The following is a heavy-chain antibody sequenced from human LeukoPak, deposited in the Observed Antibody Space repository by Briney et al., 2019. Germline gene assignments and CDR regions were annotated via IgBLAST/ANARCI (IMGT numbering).Heavy chain of an antibody. J-gene: IGHJ5*02. CDR1: GFTFSSYW. Sequence: GGSLRLSCAASGFTFSSYWMSWVRQAPGKGLEWVANIKQDGSEKYYVDSVKGRFTISRDNSKNTLYLQMNSLRAEDTAVYYCAKVYTDTAMANNWFDPWGQGTLVTVSS. CDR3: AKVYTDTAMANNWFDP. CDR2: IKQDGSEK. D-gene: IGHD5-18*01. V-gene: IGHV3-7*01.